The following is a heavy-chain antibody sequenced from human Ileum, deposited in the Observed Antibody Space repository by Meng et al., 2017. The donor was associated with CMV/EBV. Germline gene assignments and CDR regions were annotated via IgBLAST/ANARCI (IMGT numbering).Heavy chain of an antibody. D-gene: IGHD2-2*01. CDR2: ISSSSSTI. V-gene: IGHV3-48*04. CDR1: GFTFSSYS. Sequence: GESLKISCAASGFTFSSYSMNWVRQAPGKGLEWVSYISSSSSTIYYADSVKGRFTISRDNAKNSLYLQMNSLRAEDTAVYYCARDRRADFVVVSVDYLEAFDIWGQGTMVTVSS. J-gene: IGHJ3*02. CDR3: ARDRRADFVVVSVDYLEAFDI.